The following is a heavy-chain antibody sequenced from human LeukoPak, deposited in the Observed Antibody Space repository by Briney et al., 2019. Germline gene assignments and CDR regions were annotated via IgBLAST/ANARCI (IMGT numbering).Heavy chain of an antibody. D-gene: IGHD2-15*01. Sequence: PGGSLRLSCAASGFTFSSYAMSWVRQAPGKGLEWVSAISGSGGSTYYADSVKGRFTISRDNSKNTLYLQMNSLRAEDTAVYYCAKDRKGYCSGGSCYHFDYWGQGTLVTVSS. V-gene: IGHV3-23*01. CDR3: AKDRKGYCSGGSCYHFDY. J-gene: IGHJ4*02. CDR2: ISGSGGST. CDR1: GFTFSSYA.